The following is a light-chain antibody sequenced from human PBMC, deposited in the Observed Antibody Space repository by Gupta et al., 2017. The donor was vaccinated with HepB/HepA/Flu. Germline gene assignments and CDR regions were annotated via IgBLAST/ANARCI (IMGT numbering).Light chain of an antibody. CDR2: KAS. V-gene: IGKV1-5*03. Sequence: DIQMTQSPSTLSASVGDRVTITCRASQNINTWLAWYQQKPGKAPNLLIYKASNLDSGVPSRFSGSGSGTEFTLTISSLQPDDFATYYCQQYKSFSWTYGQGTKVEIK. CDR1: QNINTW. CDR3: QQYKSFSWT. J-gene: IGKJ1*01.